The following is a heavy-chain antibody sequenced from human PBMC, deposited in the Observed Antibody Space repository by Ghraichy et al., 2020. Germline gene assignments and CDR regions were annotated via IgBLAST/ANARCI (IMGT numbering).Heavy chain of an antibody. V-gene: IGHV6-1*01. J-gene: IGHJ6*02. CDR1: GDSVSSNSAA. Sequence: SQTLSLTCAISGDSVSSNSAAWNWIRQSPSRGLEWLGRTYYRSKWYNDYAVSVKSRITINPDTSKNQFSLQLNSVTPEDTAVYYCAREGIVATIAFYYYYGMDVWGQGTTVTVSS. D-gene: IGHD5-12*01. CDR3: AREGIVATIAFYYYYGMDV. CDR2: TYYRSKWYN.